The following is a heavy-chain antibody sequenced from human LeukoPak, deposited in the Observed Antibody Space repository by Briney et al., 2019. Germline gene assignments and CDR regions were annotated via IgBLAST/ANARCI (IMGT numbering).Heavy chain of an antibody. Sequence: ASVKVSCKASGYTFTDYYMHWVRQAPGQGLEWMGWINPNSGGTNYAQKFLGRVTMTRDTSISTAYMELSRLRSDDTAVYYCARGPHWDPHFDCWGQGTLVTVSS. CDR1: GYTFTDYY. CDR2: INPNSGGT. V-gene: IGHV1-2*02. J-gene: IGHJ4*02. CDR3: ARGPHWDPHFDC. D-gene: IGHD7-27*01.